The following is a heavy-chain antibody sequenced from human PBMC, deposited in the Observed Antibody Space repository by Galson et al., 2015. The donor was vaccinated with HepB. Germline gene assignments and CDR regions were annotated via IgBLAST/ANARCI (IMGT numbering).Heavy chain of an antibody. V-gene: IGHV1-18*01. J-gene: IGHJ4*02. Sequence: SVKVSCKASGYTFTSYGISWVRQAPGQGLGWMGWISAYNGNTNYAQKLQGRVTMTTDTSTSTAYMELRSLRSDDTAVYYCASTPHYYDSSGYYYPPHRYYFDYWGQGTLVTVSS. D-gene: IGHD3-22*01. CDR3: ASTPHYYDSSGYYYPPHRYYFDY. CDR2: ISAYNGNT. CDR1: GYTFTSYG.